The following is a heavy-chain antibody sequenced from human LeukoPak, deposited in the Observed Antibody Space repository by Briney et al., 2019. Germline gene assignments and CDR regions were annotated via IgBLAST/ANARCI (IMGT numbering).Heavy chain of an antibody. V-gene: IGHV3-30*18. D-gene: IGHD4-17*01. CDR2: ISHDGTNK. CDR1: GFTFSRNG. CDR3: AKAHLSDYGDYVRFHYNGMDV. J-gene: IGHJ6*02. Sequence: GGSLRLSCAASGFTFSRNGMHWVRQAPGKGLEWVAVISHDGTNKYHADSVKGRFTISRDNSKNTLYLQMSSLRAEDSAVYYCAKAHLSDYGDYVRFHYNGMDVWGQGTTVSVSS.